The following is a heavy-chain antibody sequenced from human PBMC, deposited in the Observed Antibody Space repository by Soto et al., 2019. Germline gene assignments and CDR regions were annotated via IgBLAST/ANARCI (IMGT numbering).Heavy chain of an antibody. V-gene: IGHV3-23*01. Sequence: EVQLLESGGGLVQPWGSLRLSCTASGFTCTDYAFSWVRQASGKGLEWVSAISANGQGIYYADSVRGRFTISSDNSKSTVLLHMDSLRAEDTAVYYCAKDRDYPRDQCHYWGQGTLVTVSS. CDR1: GFTCTDYA. CDR3: AKDRDYPRDQCHY. D-gene: IGHD2-2*01. J-gene: IGHJ4*02. CDR2: ISANGQGI.